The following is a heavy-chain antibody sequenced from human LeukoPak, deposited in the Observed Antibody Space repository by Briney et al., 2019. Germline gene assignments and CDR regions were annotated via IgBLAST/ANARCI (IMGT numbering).Heavy chain of an antibody. CDR1: GFIFSSYW. CDR2: IWYEGSNK. D-gene: IGHD3-22*01. Sequence: PGRSLRLSRAASGFIFSSYWMHWVRETPGKGLAWVAVIWYEGSNKYYAVSVKGRFDISRDNSKNTLYLQMNSLRAEDTAVYYCARDSGGGGTMMGAFDISGQGTMVTVSS. CDR3: ARDSGGGGTMMGAFDI. V-gene: IGHV3-33*08. J-gene: IGHJ3*02.